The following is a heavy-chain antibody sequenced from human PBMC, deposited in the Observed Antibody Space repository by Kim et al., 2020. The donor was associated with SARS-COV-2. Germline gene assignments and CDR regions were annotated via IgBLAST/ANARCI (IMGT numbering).Heavy chain of an antibody. CDR1: GYDFTNYW. CDR3: ARHREVDWYFDL. CDR2: IFPGDSDV. D-gene: IGHD1-26*01. V-gene: IGHV5-51*01. J-gene: IGHJ2*01. Sequence: GESLKISCQGSGYDFTNYWIGWVRQMPGKGLEWMGIIFPGDSDVRYSPSFQGQVTLSADKSISTAYLQWSGLKASDSAMYYCARHREVDWYFDLWGHGTLLSVSS.